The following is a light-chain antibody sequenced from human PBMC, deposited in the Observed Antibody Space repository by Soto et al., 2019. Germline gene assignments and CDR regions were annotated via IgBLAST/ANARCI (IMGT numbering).Light chain of an antibody. CDR1: QSISRY. CDR3: QQSYSTPPVT. J-gene: IGKJ2*01. Sequence: IQMTQSPSSLSASVGDRVTITCRASQSISRYLNWYQQKPGKAPKLLIYAASSLQSGVPSRFSGSGSGTDFTLTISSLQPGDFATYYCQQSYSTPPVTFGQGTKLEIK. V-gene: IGKV1-39*01. CDR2: AAS.